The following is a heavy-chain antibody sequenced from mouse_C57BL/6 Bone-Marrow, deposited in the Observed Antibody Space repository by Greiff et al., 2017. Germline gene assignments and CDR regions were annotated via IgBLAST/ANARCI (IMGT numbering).Heavy chain of an antibody. J-gene: IGHJ3*01. D-gene: IGHD1-1*01. CDR1: GYTFTDYY. Sequence: EVQLQQSGPELVKPGASVKISCKASGYTFTDYYMNWVKQSPGKSLEWIGDINPNNGGTSYNQKFKGKDTLTVDKSSSTAYMELRSLTSEDSAVYYYARLGFTAVRVAYWGQGTMVTVSA. CDR3: ARLGFTAVRVAY. V-gene: IGHV1-26*01. CDR2: INPNNGGT.